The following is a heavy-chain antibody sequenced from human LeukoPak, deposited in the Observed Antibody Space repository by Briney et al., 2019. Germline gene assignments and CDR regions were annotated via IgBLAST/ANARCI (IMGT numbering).Heavy chain of an antibody. D-gene: IGHD3-10*01. Sequence: ASETLSLTCTVSGGSISSYYWGWIRQPPGKGLEWIGYIYDSGSTNYNPSLKSRVTISVDTSKNQFSLKLSSATAADTAVYYCARDGDLGSGSYDYWGQGTLVTVSS. CDR1: GGSISSYY. V-gene: IGHV4-59*01. J-gene: IGHJ4*02. CDR3: ARDGDLGSGSYDY. CDR2: IYDSGST.